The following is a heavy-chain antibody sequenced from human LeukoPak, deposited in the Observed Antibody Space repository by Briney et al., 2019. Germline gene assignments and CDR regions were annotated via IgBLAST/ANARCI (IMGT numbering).Heavy chain of an antibody. Sequence: PSETLSLTCTVSGGSISSSSYNWGRIPQPQGKGLKWIGSINYSGSTYYNPSLKSRVTISVDTSKNQFSLKLSSVTAADTAVYYCARDKGYCGGDCYSYDAFDIWGQGTMVTVSS. V-gene: IGHV4-39*02. CDR2: INYSGST. J-gene: IGHJ3*02. CDR3: ARDKGYCGGDCYSYDAFDI. D-gene: IGHD2-21*02. CDR1: GGSISSSSYN.